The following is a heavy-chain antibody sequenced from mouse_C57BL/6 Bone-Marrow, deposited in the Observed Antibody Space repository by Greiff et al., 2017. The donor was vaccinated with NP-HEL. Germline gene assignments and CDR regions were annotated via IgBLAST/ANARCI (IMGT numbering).Heavy chain of an antibody. J-gene: IGHJ2*01. CDR3: ARGTVTTVDYFDY. CDR2: INPGSGGT. V-gene: IGHV1-54*01. CDR1: GYAFTNYL. D-gene: IGHD1-1*01. Sequence: QVQLQQSGAELVRPGTSVKVSCKASGYAFTNYLIEWVKQRPGQGLEWIGVINPGSGGTNYNEKFKGKATLTADKSSSTAYMQLSSLTSEDSAVYFCARGTVTTVDYFDYWGQGTTLTVSS.